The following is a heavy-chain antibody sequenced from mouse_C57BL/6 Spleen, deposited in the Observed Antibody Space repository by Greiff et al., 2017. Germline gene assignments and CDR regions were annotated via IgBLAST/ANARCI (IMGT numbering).Heavy chain of an antibody. D-gene: IGHD1-1*01. CDR1: GYSITSDY. V-gene: IGHV3-8*01. Sequence: EVQGVESGPGLAKPSQTLSLTCSVTGYSITSDYWNWIRKFPGNKLEYMGYISYSGSTYYNPSLKSRISITRDTSKNQYYLQLNSVTTEDTATYYCARYRTTVVATNYCDVWGTGTTVTVSS. J-gene: IGHJ1*03. CDR2: ISYSGST. CDR3: ARYRTTVVATNYCDV.